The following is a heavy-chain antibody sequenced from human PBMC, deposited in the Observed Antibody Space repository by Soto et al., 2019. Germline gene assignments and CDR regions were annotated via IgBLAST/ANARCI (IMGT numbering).Heavy chain of an antibody. CDR3: ARDRRLLVYYYYYGMDV. J-gene: IGHJ6*02. CDR1: GGPFSGYY. CDR2: INHSGST. Sequence: SETLSLTCAVYGGPFSGYYWSWIRQPPGKGLEWIGEINHSGSTNYNPSLKSRVTISVDTSKNQFSLKLSSVTAADTAVCYCARDRRLLVYYYYYGMDVWGQGTTVTVSS. D-gene: IGHD2-15*01. V-gene: IGHV4-34*01.